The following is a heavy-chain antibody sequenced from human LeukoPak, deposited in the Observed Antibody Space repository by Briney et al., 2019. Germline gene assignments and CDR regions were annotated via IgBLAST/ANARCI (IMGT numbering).Heavy chain of an antibody. J-gene: IGHJ3*02. CDR3: ARLYSSGQDAPFDI. CDR1: GGSINNYY. V-gene: IGHV4-4*07. CDR2: IYIRGST. Sequence: SETLSLTCTVSGGSINNYYWSWIRQPAGKGLEWIGRIYIRGSTNYNPSLKSRVTMSVDTSKNQFSLKLSSVTAADTAVYYCARLYSSGQDAPFDIWGQGTMVTVSS. D-gene: IGHD6-19*01.